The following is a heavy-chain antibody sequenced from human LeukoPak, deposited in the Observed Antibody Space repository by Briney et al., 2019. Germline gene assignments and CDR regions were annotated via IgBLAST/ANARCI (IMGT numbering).Heavy chain of an antibody. CDR2: IYTSGST. Sequence: SQTLSLTCTVSGGSISSGGYYWSWIRQRAGKGLEWLGHIYTSGSTNYNPSLKSRVTISINTSKNQFSLRLSSVTVADTALYYCARGSKHYYDSGAPGIDYWGQGTLVTVSS. D-gene: IGHD3-10*01. V-gene: IGHV4-61*09. CDR1: GGSISSGGYY. CDR3: ARGSKHYYDSGAPGIDY. J-gene: IGHJ4*02.